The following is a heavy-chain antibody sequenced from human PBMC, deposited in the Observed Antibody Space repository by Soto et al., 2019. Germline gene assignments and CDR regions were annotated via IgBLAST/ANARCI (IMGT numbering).Heavy chain of an antibody. J-gene: IGHJ4*02. V-gene: IGHV3-53*02. D-gene: IGHD2-8*01. CDR1: GFSVDSNY. CDR2: IYSNGDT. CDR3: ARKSDSSPVPEADGV. Sequence: EVQLVETGGGLIQPGGSLRLSCAASGFSVDSNYMPWVRQSPGKGLEWVSLIYSNGDTDYADSVKGRFSISRDNFKNTLYLQMNNLRAEDTAVYHCARKSDSSPVPEADGVWGRGTLVTVSS.